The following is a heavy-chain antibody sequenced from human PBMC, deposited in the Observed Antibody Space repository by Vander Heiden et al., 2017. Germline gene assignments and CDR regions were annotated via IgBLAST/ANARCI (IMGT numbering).Heavy chain of an antibody. V-gene: IGHV5-51*01. Sequence: EVQLVQSGAEVKKPGESLRISCEASGYSFSTHWIGWVRQLPGKGLEWVGNIYPGDSDTRYSPSFQGQVTISADKSIRTAYLQWNSLKASDTAMYYCARVPRGNIYGMDVWGQGTTVSVS. CDR3: ARVPRGNIYGMDV. CDR1: GYSFSTHW. D-gene: IGHD5-12*01. CDR2: IYPGDSDT. J-gene: IGHJ6*02.